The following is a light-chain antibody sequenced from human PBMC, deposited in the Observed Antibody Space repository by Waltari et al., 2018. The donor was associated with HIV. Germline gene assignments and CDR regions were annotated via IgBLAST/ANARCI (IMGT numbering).Light chain of an antibody. CDR3: NSRDSSGNHVV. Sequence: SELTQDPAVSVALGQTVRITCQGDSLRSYYASWYQQKPGQAPVLVIYGKNNRPSGIPDRFSGSSSGNTASLTITGAQAEDEADYYCNSRDSSGNHVVFGGGTKLTVL. J-gene: IGLJ2*01. CDR1: SLRSYY. V-gene: IGLV3-19*01. CDR2: GKN.